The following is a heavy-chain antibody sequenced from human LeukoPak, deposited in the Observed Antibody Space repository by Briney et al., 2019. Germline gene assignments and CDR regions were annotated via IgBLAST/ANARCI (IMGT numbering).Heavy chain of an antibody. J-gene: IGHJ5*02. CDR1: GYTFTSYG. CDR3: ARRRGHYYGSGSYYNINWFDP. Sequence: ASVKVSCKASGYTFTSYGVSWVRQANGQGLEWMGWMNPNSGNTGYAQKFQGRVTITRNTSISTAYMELSSLRSEDTAVYYCARRRGHYYGSGSYYNINWFDPWGQGTLVTVSS. V-gene: IGHV1-8*03. CDR2: MNPNSGNT. D-gene: IGHD3-10*01.